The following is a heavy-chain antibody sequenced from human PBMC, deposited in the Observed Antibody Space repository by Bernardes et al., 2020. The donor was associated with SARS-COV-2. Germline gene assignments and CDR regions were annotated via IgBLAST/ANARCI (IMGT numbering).Heavy chain of an antibody. V-gene: IGHV3-30*04. CDR2: ISYDGSNK. J-gene: IGHJ5*02. Sequence: GGSLRLSCAASGFTFSSYAMHWVRQAPGKGLEWVAVISYDGSNKYYADSVKGRFTISRDNSKNTLYLQMNSLRAEDTAVYYCARDCRYVGSSWYGGWFDPWGQGTLFTVS. D-gene: IGHD6-13*01. CDR1: GFTFSSYA. CDR3: ARDCRYVGSSWYGGWFDP.